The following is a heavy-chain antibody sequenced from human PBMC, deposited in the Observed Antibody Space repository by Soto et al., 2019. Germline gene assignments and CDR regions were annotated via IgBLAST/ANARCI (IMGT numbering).Heavy chain of an antibody. V-gene: IGHV1-3*01. J-gene: IGHJ4*02. CDR2: INAGNGNT. D-gene: IGHD3-22*01. CDR1: GYTFTSYA. CDR3: ARPYDSSGFIDY. Sequence: GASVKVSCKASGYTFTSYAMHLVRQAPGQRPEWMGWINAGNGNTKYSQKFQGRVTITRDTSASTAYMELSSLRSEDTAVYYCARPYDSSGFIDYWGQGTLVTVSS.